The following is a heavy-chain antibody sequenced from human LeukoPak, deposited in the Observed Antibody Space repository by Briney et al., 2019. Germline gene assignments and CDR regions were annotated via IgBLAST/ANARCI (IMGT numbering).Heavy chain of an antibody. Sequence: PGGSLRLSCAASGFTFSSYWMSWVRQAPGKGLEWVANIKQDGSEKYYVDSVKGRFTISRDNAKNSLYLQMNSLRAEDTAVYYCARYYYGSGSYWPPTNWGQGTLVTVSS. CDR3: ARYYYGSGSYWPPTN. V-gene: IGHV3-7*01. J-gene: IGHJ4*02. CDR2: IKQDGSEK. D-gene: IGHD3-10*01. CDR1: GFTFSSYW.